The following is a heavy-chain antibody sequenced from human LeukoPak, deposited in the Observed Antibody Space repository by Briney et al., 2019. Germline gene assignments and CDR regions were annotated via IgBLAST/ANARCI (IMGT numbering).Heavy chain of an antibody. CDR2: INPNSGGT. J-gene: IGHJ5*02. Sequence: ASVKVSCKASRYTFTGYYMHWVRQAPGQGLEWMGWINPNSGGTNYAQKFQGRVTMTRDTSISTAYMELSRLRSDDTAVYYCARPKQGSSAPRSWFDPWGQGTLVTVSS. CDR1: RYTFTGYY. CDR3: ARPKQGSSAPRSWFDP. D-gene: IGHD2-2*01. V-gene: IGHV1-2*02.